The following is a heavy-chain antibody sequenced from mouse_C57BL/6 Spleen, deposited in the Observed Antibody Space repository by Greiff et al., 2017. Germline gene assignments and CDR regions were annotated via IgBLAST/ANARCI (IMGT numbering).Heavy chain of an antibody. D-gene: IGHD1-1*01. V-gene: IGHV5-12*01. Sequence: RLEWVAYISNGGGSTYYPDTVKGRFTISRDNAKNTLYLQMSRLKSEDTAMYYCARPLTVVARGFAYWGQGTLVTVSA. CDR2: ISNGGGST. J-gene: IGHJ3*01. CDR3: ARPLTVVARGFAY.